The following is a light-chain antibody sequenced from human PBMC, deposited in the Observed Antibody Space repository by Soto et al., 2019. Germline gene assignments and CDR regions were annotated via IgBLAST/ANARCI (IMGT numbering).Light chain of an antibody. Sequence: EIVLTQSPATLFLSPGERATLSCRASQSVSSYLAWYQQKPGQAPRLLIYDASNRATGIPARFSGSGSGTDFTLTISSLEPEDFAVYYCQQRSNWPSGLTFGGGTKVEIK. CDR1: QSVSSY. CDR3: QQRSNWPSGLT. J-gene: IGKJ4*01. V-gene: IGKV3-11*01. CDR2: DAS.